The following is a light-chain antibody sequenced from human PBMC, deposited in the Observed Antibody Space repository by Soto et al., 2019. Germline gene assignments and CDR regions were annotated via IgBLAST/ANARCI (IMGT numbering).Light chain of an antibody. J-gene: IGLJ1*01. CDR2: EVS. V-gene: IGLV2-14*01. CDR3: SSYTSSSTPWV. Sequence: QSVLTQPASVSGSPGQSITISCTGTSSDVGGYNYVSWYQQHPGKAPTRMIYEVSNRPSGVSNRFSGSKSGNTASLTISGLQAEDEADYYCSSYTSSSTPWVFGTRTKVPAL. CDR1: SSDVGGYNY.